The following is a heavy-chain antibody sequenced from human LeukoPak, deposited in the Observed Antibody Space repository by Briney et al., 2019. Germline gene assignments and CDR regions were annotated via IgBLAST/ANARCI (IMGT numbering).Heavy chain of an antibody. V-gene: IGHV3-23*01. D-gene: IGHD3-22*01. CDR3: AKELNYYDSSGSFDY. CDR1: GFTFSSYA. J-gene: IGHJ4*02. CDR2: ISGSGGST. Sequence: GGSLRLSCAASGFTFSSYAMSWVRQAPGKGLEWVSAISGSGGSTYYADSVKGRFTISRDNSKNTLYLQMSSLRAEDTAVYYCAKELNYYDSSGSFDYWGQGTLVTVSS.